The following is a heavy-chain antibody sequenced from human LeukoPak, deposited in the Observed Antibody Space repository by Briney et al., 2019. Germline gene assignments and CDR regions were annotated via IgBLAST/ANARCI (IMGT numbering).Heavy chain of an antibody. J-gene: IGHJ4*02. CDR2: INHSGST. V-gene: IGHV4-34*01. D-gene: IGHD3/OR15-3a*01. Sequence: SETLSLTCAVYGGSFSGYYWSWIRQPPGKGLEWIGEINHSGSTNYNPSLKSRVTISVDTSKNQFSLKLSSVTAADTAVYYCARQDGLEYYFDYWGQGTLVTVSS. CDR3: ARQDGLEYYFDY. CDR1: GGSFSGYY.